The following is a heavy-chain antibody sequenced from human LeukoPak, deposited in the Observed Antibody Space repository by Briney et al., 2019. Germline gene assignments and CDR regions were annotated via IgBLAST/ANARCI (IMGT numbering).Heavy chain of an antibody. Sequence: GGSLRLSCAASGFTFKLYWMHWVRQVPRKRPVWVSRINDDGSHTIYARSLRGRFTISRDDAKNTVYLQMNNLRAEDRAVYYCVRGGPSTWSWGEGTLVTVSS. V-gene: IGHV3-74*01. J-gene: IGHJ5*02. CDR2: INDDGSHT. CDR3: VRGGPSTWS. D-gene: IGHD2-15*01. CDR1: GFTFKLYW.